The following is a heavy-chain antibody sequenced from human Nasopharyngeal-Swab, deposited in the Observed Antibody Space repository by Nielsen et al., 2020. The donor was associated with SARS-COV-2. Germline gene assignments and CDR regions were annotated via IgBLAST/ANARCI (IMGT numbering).Heavy chain of an antibody. V-gene: IGHV4-34*01. CDR3: ARARPGLWEPAPYGMDV. Sequence: WIRQPPGKGLEWSGEINHSGNTNYNPSLKSRVTISVDTAKNQFSLKLSSVTAADTAVYYCARARPGLWEPAPYGMDVWGQGTTVTVSS. J-gene: IGHJ6*02. CDR2: INHSGNT. D-gene: IGHD4/OR15-4a*01.